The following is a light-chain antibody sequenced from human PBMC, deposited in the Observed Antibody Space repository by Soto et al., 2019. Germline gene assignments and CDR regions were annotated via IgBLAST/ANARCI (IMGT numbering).Light chain of an antibody. CDR3: SSYTSSSTLYV. Sequence: QSALTQPASVSGSPGQSITISCTGTSSDVGGYNYVSGYQQHPGKAPKLMIYEVSNRPSGVSNRFSGSKSGNTASLNISGLQAEDEADYYCSSYTSSSTLYVVGTGTKLTVL. V-gene: IGLV2-14*01. CDR1: SSDVGGYNY. CDR2: EVS. J-gene: IGLJ1*01.